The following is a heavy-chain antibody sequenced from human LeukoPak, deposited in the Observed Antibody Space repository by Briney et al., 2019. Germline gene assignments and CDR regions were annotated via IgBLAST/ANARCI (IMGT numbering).Heavy chain of an antibody. CDR1: GFTFSSYG. J-gene: IGHJ6*03. CDR2: IRYDGSNK. CDR3: ARVGYQLLHLFPNYYYYMDV. V-gene: IGHV3-30*02. Sequence: GGSLRLSCAASGFTFSSYGMHWVRQAPGKGLEWVAYIRYDGSNKYYADSVKGRFTISRDNSKNTLYLQMNSLRAEDTAVYYCARVGYQLLHLFPNYYYYMDVWGKGTTVTVSS. D-gene: IGHD2-2*01.